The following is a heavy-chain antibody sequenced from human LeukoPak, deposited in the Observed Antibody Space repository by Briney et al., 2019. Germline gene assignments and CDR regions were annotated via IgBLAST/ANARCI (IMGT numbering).Heavy chain of an antibody. CDR2: IRYDGSNK. Sequence: GGSLRLSCAASGFTFSSYGMHWVRQAPGKGLEWVAFIRYDGSNKYYADSVKGRFTISRDNSKNTLYLQMNSLRAEDTAVYYCAKITATVTTYYYYYMDVWGKGTTVTVSS. CDR1: GFTFSSYG. CDR3: AKITATVTTYYYYYMDV. J-gene: IGHJ6*03. V-gene: IGHV3-30*02. D-gene: IGHD4-11*01.